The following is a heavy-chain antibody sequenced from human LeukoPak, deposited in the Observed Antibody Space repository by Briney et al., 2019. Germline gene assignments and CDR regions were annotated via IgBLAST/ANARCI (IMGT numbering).Heavy chain of an antibody. Sequence: GGSLRLSCAVSGLTFSNYWMSWLRQAPGKGLEWVANIKRDGTEIYCVDSLKGGFTISRDNAKHSLYLQMDSLRAEDTAVYYCARLGVVGTGNWFDPWGQGTLVTVSS. CDR3: ARLGVVGTGNWFDP. D-gene: IGHD6-19*01. V-gene: IGHV3-7*01. J-gene: IGHJ5*02. CDR2: IKRDGTEI. CDR1: GLTFSNYW.